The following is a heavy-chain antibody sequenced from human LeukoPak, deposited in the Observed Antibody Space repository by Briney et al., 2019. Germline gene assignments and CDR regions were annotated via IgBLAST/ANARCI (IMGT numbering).Heavy chain of an antibody. Sequence: ETLSLTCAVSGYSISSGYYWGWIRQPPGKGLEWVSAISGSGGSTYYADSVKGRFTISRDNSKNTLYLQMNSLRAEDTAVYYCAKEKRSSGPYYFDYWGQGTLVTVSS. D-gene: IGHD3-22*01. CDR1: GYSISSGYY. J-gene: IGHJ4*02. V-gene: IGHV3-23*01. CDR3: AKEKRSSGPYYFDY. CDR2: ISGSGGST.